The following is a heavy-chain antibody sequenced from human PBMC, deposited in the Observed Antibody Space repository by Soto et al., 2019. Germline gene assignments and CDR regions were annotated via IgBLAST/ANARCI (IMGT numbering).Heavy chain of an antibody. CDR2: ISGSGGST. CDR1: GFTFSSYA. CDR3: AKDPGPHYDFWSGFLSYYYYYYMDV. D-gene: IGHD3-3*01. V-gene: IGHV3-23*01. J-gene: IGHJ6*03. Sequence: EVQLLESGGGLVQPGGSLRLSCAASGFTFSSYAMSWVRQAPGKGLEWVSAISGSGGSTYYADSVKGRFTISRDNSKNTLCLQMISLRAEDTAVYYCAKDPGPHYDFWSGFLSYYYYYYMDVWGKGTTVTVSS.